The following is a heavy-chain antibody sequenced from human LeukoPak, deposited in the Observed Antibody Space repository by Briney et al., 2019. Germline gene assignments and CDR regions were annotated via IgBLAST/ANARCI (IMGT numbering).Heavy chain of an antibody. CDR1: GFTFSSYW. D-gene: IGHD3-10*01. Sequence: PGGSLRLSCAASGFTFSSYWMSWVRQAPGKGLEWVSSISSSSSYIYYADSVKGRFTISRDNAKNSLYLQMNSLRAEDTAVYYCARVVVRGVIDYWGQGTLVTVSS. J-gene: IGHJ4*02. V-gene: IGHV3-21*01. CDR3: ARVVVRGVIDY. CDR2: ISSSSSYI.